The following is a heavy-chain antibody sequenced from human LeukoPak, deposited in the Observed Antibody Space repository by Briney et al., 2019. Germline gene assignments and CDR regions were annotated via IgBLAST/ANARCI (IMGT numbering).Heavy chain of an antibody. CDR1: GYTLTELS. V-gene: IGHV1-24*01. CDR3: ATSPVDYYDSSGYRDY. CDR2: FDPEDGET. J-gene: IGHJ4*02. Sequence: ASVKVSCKVSGYTLTELSMHWVRQAPGKGLEWMGGFDPEDGETIYAQKFQGGVTMTEDTSTDTAYMELSSLRSEDTAVYYCATSPVDYYDSSGYRDYWGQGTLVTVSS. D-gene: IGHD3-22*01.